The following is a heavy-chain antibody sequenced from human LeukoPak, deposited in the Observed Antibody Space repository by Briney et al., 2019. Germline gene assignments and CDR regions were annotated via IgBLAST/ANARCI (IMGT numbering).Heavy chain of an antibody. Sequence: SVKVSYKASGGTFSSYAISWVRQAPGQGLEWMGGIIPIFCTANYAQKFQGRVTITADESTSTAYMELSSLRSEDTAVYYCAIPYYYDSSGYYSPLYYYYYMDVWGKGTTVTVSS. D-gene: IGHD3-22*01. V-gene: IGHV1-69*01. CDR3: AIPYYYDSSGYYSPLYYYYYMDV. CDR1: GGTFSSYA. J-gene: IGHJ6*03. CDR2: IIPIFCTA.